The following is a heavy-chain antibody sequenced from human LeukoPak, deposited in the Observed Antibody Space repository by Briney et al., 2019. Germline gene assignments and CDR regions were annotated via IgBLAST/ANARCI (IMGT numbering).Heavy chain of an antibody. CDR3: ARQPSIAARLFDY. CDR2: IYTSGST. CDR1: GGSISSYY. D-gene: IGHD6-6*01. J-gene: IGHJ4*02. Sequence: SETLSLTCTVSGGSISSYYWSWIRHPPGKGLEWIGYIYTSGSTNYNPSLKSRVTISVDTSKNQFSLKLSSVTAADTAVYYCARQPSIAARLFDYWGQGTLVTVSS. V-gene: IGHV4-4*09.